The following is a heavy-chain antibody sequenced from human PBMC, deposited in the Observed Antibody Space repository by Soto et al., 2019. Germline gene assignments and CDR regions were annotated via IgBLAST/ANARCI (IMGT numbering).Heavy chain of an antibody. Sequence: VRLSCAASGFTFSSYAMHWVRQAPGKGLEWVAVISYDGSNKYYADSVKGRFTISRDNSKNTLYLQMNSLRAEDTAVYYCARDFLSRVHDYSNYYYYYGMDVWGQGTTVTVSS. CDR1: GFTFSSYA. CDR3: ARDFLSRVHDYSNYYYYYGMDV. CDR2: ISYDGSNK. D-gene: IGHD4-4*01. J-gene: IGHJ6*02. V-gene: IGHV3-30-3*01.